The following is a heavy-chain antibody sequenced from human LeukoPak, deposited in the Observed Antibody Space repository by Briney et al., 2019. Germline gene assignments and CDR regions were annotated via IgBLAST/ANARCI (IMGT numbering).Heavy chain of an antibody. J-gene: IGHJ4*02. CDR1: GFTFSSYG. CDR2: IWYDGSNK. D-gene: IGHD1-20*01. CDR3: AREHNWNDPLFDY. V-gene: IGHV3-33*01. Sequence: GGSLRLSCAASGFTFSSYGMHWVCQAPGKGLEWVAVIWYDGSNKYYADSVKGRFTISRDNSKNTLYLQMNSLRAEDTAVYYCAREHNWNDPLFDYWGQGTLVTVSS.